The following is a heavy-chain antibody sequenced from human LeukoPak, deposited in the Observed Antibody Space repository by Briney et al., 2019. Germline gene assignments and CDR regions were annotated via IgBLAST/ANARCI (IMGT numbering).Heavy chain of an antibody. CDR2: INAGNGNT. CDR1: GYTFTSYA. Sequence: GASVKVSCKASGYTFTSYAMHWVRQAPGQRLEWMGWINAGNGNTKYSQEFQGRVTITRDTSASTAYMELSSLRSEDMAVYYCARDPRYCSSTSCYSYFDYWGQGTLVTVSS. J-gene: IGHJ4*02. D-gene: IGHD2-2*01. CDR3: ARDPRYCSSTSCYSYFDY. V-gene: IGHV1-3*03.